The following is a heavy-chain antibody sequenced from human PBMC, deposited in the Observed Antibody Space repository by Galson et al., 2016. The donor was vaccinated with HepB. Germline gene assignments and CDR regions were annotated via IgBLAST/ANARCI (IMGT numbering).Heavy chain of an antibody. Sequence: PALVKPTQPLTLTCTVSGFSVNSDGLGVGWIRQSPGKAPDWLAIIFWDGDKRYIPSLKNRLTITKDASRNQVVLTMTNMDPIDTATYYGVLGLRGPECSGGNCYYFDYWGQGTRVTVSS. CDR1: GFSVNSDGLG. CDR3: VLGLRGPECSGGNCYYFDY. V-gene: IGHV2-5*02. J-gene: IGHJ4*02. D-gene: IGHD2-15*01. CDR2: IFWDGDK.